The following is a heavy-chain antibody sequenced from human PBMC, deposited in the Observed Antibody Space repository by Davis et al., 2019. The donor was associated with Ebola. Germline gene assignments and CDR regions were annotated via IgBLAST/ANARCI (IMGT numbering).Heavy chain of an antibody. V-gene: IGHV1-2*02. CDR1: GYTFTDYY. J-gene: IGHJ6*03. Sequence: ASVKVSCKASGYTFTDYYMQWVRQAPGQGLEWMGWINPNSGVTHSAQKFQGRVTLTRDKSTSTVYMELSSLRSEDSAVYYCARDYLSYYDFWSGPYPTYFYMDVWGKGTTVTVSS. D-gene: IGHD3-3*01. CDR3: ARDYLSYYDFWSGPYPTYFYMDV. CDR2: INPNSGVT.